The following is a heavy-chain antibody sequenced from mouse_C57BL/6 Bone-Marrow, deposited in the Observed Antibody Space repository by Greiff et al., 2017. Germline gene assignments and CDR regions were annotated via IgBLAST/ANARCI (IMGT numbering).Heavy chain of an antibody. J-gene: IGHJ1*03. CDR1: GFTFSDYG. V-gene: IGHV5-17*01. CDR2: ISSGSSTI. CDR3: ARKAYWYFDV. Sequence: EVKLVESGGGLVKPGGSLKLSCAASGFTFSDYGMHWVRQAPEKGLEWVAYISSGSSTIYYADTVKGRFTISRDKAKNTLFLQMTSLRSEDTAMYYCARKAYWYFDVWGTGTTVTVSS.